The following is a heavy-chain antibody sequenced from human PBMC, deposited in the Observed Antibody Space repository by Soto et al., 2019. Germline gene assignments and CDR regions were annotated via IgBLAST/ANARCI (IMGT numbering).Heavy chain of an antibody. J-gene: IGHJ3*02. V-gene: IGHV3-7*03. Sequence: GGSLRLSCAASGFTLSNYWMTWVRQAPGKGLEWVANINKDGSQKNYVDSVKGRFTIARDNGQNSLSLQINSLRVEDTAVYYCAKDRAVRPPGDAFDIWGQGTMVTVSS. CDR2: INKDGSQK. CDR1: GFTLSNYW. D-gene: IGHD3-10*01. CDR3: AKDRAVRPPGDAFDI.